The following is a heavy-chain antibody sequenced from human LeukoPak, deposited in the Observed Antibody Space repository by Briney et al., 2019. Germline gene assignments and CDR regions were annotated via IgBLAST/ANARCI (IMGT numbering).Heavy chain of an antibody. CDR2: INPNSGGT. J-gene: IGHJ4*02. D-gene: IGHD5-18*01. CDR3: AVLYSYATEEFDY. CDR1: GYTFTGYY. Sequence: GASVKVSCKASGYTFTGYYMHWVRQAPGQGLEWMGRINPNSGGTNYAQKFQGRVTMTRDTSISTAYMELSRLGSDDTAVYYCAVLYSYATEEFDYWGQGTLVTVSS. V-gene: IGHV1-2*06.